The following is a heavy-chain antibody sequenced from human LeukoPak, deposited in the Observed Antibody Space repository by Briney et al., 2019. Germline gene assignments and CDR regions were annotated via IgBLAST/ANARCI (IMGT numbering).Heavy chain of an antibody. V-gene: IGHV1-18*01. D-gene: IGHD3-16*02. CDR3: ARDRWLYPTELDY. Sequence: ASVKVSCKASGYTFSSYGISWVRQAPGQGLEWMGWISAYNGNTNYAQKLQGRVTMTTDTSTSTAYMELTSLRSDDTALYYCARDRWLYPTELDYWGQGTLVTVSS. CDR1: GYTFSSYG. CDR2: ISAYNGNT. J-gene: IGHJ4*02.